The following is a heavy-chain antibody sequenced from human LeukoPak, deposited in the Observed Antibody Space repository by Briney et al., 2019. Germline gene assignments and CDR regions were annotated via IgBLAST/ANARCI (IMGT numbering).Heavy chain of an antibody. CDR3: VPRPTTEPY. CDR2: ISSSGSTI. J-gene: IGHJ4*02. CDR1: AFTFSSYE. V-gene: IGHV3-48*03. D-gene: IGHD4-11*01. Sequence: PGGSLRLSCAASAFTFSSYEMNRVRQAPGKGLEWVSYISSSGSTIYYADSVKGRFTISRDNAKNSLYLQMNSLRAEDTAVYYCVPRPTTEPYWGQGTLVTVSS.